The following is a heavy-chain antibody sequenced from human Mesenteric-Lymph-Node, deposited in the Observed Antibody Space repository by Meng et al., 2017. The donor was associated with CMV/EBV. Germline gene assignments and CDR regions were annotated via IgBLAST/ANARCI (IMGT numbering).Heavy chain of an antibody. CDR2: ISGSGDTT. D-gene: IGHD1-26*01. CDR1: GFTFRNYA. CDR3: ADVGGFPSDY. J-gene: IGHJ4*02. Sequence: GESLKISCAASGFTFRNYAMSWVRQAPGKGLEWVSTISGSGDTTYYADSVKGRFTISRDNSKNTLYLQMNSLRAEDTAVYYCADVGGFPSDYWGQGTLVTVSS. V-gene: IGHV3-23*01.